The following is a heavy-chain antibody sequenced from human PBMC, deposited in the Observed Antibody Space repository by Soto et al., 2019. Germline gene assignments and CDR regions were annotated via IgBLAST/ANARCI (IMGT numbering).Heavy chain of an antibody. CDR3: AREVQHDYGDFFDY. CDR1: AFTFDDYG. D-gene: IGHD4-17*01. V-gene: IGHV3-20*04. CDR2: INWNGGST. J-gene: IGHJ4*02. Sequence: GGSLRLSCAASAFTFDDYGMSWVRQAPGKGLEWVSGINWNGGSTGYADSVKGRFTISRDNAKNSLYLQMNSLRAEDTALYYCAREVQHDYGDFFDYWGQGTLVTVSS.